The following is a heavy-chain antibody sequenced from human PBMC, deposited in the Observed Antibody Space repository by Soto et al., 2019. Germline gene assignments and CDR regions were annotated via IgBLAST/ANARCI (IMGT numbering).Heavy chain of an antibody. CDR1: GFTVSNTY. J-gene: IGHJ5*02. V-gene: IGHV3-53*01. CDR2: MYSGGST. D-gene: IGHD6-19*01. CDR3: ARDARSSGWFGWFDP. Sequence: EVQLVESGGGLIQPGGSLRLSCVASGFTVSNTYVSWVRQAPGKGLEWLSLMYSGGSTYYGHSVKGRFTISRDNSKNTLYLQLNSLRVDDTAVYYCARDARSSGWFGWFDPWGQGTLVIVSS.